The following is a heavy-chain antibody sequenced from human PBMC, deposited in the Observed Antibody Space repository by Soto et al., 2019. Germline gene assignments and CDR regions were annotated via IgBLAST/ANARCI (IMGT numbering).Heavy chain of an antibody. V-gene: IGHV4-59*01. Sequence: PSETLSLTCTVSGGSISSYYWSWIRQPPGKGLEWIGYIYYSGSTNYNPSLKSRVTISVDTSKNQFSLKLSSVTAADTAVYYCARDERFSGGMDVWGQGTTVTVSS. CDR2: IYYSGST. D-gene: IGHD3-16*01. J-gene: IGHJ6*02. CDR3: ARDERFSGGMDV. CDR1: GGSISSYY.